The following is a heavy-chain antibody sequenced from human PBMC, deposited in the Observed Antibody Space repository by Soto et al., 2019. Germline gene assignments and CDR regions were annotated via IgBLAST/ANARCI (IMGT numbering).Heavy chain of an antibody. CDR1: GFTFSSYG. CDR2: IWYDGSNK. J-gene: IGHJ3*02. CDR3: ARPQTYYYDSSGYYYAGAFDI. Sequence: PGGSLRLSCAASGFTFSSYGMHWVRQAPGKGLEWVAVIWYDGSNKYYADSVKGRFTISRDNSKNTLYLQMNSLRAEDTAVYYCARPQTYYYDSSGYYYAGAFDIWGQGTMVTVS. V-gene: IGHV3-33*01. D-gene: IGHD3-22*01.